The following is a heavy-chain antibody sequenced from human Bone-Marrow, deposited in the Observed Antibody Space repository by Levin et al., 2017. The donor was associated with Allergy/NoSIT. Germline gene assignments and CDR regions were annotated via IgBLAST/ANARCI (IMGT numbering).Heavy chain of an antibody. V-gene: IGHV4-38-2*01. CDR1: DYSISSGYF. CDR3: VRVDWLLNDYFGMDA. D-gene: IGHD3/OR15-3a*01. Sequence: SETLSLTCAVSDYSISSGYFWGWVRQPPGKGLEWIGYIHSSGNTNYSPSLKSRVTISVDTSKNQFSLHLSSVTAADTAVYYCVRVDWLLNDYFGMDAWGRGTTVTVSS. CDR2: IHSSGNT. J-gene: IGHJ6*02.